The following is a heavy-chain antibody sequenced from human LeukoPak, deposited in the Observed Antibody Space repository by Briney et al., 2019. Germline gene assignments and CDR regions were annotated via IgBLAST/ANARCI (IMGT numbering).Heavy chain of an antibody. CDR2: ISGSGGGT. CDR3: AKSDFWSGYYYFDY. CDR1: GFTFSRYG. V-gene: IGHV3-23*01. D-gene: IGHD3-3*01. Sequence: GGSLRLSCAASGFTFSRYGMSWVRQAPGKGLEWVSGISGSGGGTNYADSVKGRFTISRDNSKKTLYLQMNSLRAEDTAVYYCAKSDFWSGYYYFDYWGQGTLVTVSS. J-gene: IGHJ4*02.